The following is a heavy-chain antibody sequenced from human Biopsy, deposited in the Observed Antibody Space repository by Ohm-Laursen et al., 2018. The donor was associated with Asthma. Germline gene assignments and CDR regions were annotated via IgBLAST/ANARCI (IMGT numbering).Heavy chain of an antibody. CDR2: ISPDGRSA. V-gene: IGHV3-23*01. D-gene: IGHD2-8*01. Sequence: SLRLSCAASGFTFGGYAMSWARQAPGKGLEWVSTISPDGRSAHGPDSFRGRFTISRDNSRNTLNLQMNSVRPDDTAVYFCARERAGVLGSYNGMDVWGPGTTVSVSS. CDR1: GFTFGGYA. CDR3: ARERAGVLGSYNGMDV. J-gene: IGHJ6*02.